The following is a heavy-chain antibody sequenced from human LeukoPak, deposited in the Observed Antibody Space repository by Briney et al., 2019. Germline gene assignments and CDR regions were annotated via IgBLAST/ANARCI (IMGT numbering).Heavy chain of an antibody. CDR1: GFTFSSYA. D-gene: IGHD5-18*01. J-gene: IGHJ4*02. CDR3: ARVRRGYSYGYLDY. Sequence: GRSLRLSCAASGFTFSSYAMHWVRQAPGKGLEWVAVISYDGSNKYYADSVKGRFTISRDNSKNTLYLQMNSLRAEDTAVYYCARVRRGYSYGYLDYWGREPWSPSPQ. CDR2: ISYDGSNK. V-gene: IGHV3-30*04.